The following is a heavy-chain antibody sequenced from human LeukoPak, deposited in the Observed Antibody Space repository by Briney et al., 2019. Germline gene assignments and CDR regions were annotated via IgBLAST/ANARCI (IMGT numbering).Heavy chain of an antibody. V-gene: IGHV4-38-2*02. CDR1: GGSISSYY. CDR3: ARVSHPFFAYDSSGYFYFDY. Sequence: PSETLSLTCTVSGGSISSYYWSWIRQPPGKGLEWIGSIYHSGSTYYNPSLKSRVTISVDTSKNQFSLKLSSVTAADTAVYYCARVSHPFFAYDSSGYFYFDYWGQGTLVTVSS. J-gene: IGHJ4*02. CDR2: IYHSGST. D-gene: IGHD3-22*01.